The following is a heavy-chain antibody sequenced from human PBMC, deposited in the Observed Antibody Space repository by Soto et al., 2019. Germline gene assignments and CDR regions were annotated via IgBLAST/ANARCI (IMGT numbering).Heavy chain of an antibody. D-gene: IGHD5-18*01. V-gene: IGHV1-69*14. Sequence: QVQLVQSGAEVKKPGSSVKVSCKASGGTFSSYAISWVRQAPGQGLEWMGGIIPIFGTANYAQKFQGRVTITADTSTSKAYMELRSLRSEDTAVYYCARDNISSYGSMRDYYDYGMDVCSQGATVTVCS. CDR3: ARDNISSYGSMRDYYDYGMDV. CDR1: GGTFSSYA. CDR2: IIPIFGTA. J-gene: IGHJ6*02.